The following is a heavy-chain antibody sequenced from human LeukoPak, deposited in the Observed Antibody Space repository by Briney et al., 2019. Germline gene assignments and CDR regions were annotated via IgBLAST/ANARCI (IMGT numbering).Heavy chain of an antibody. CDR3: ARIVVVQAATIEDYYYYGMDV. Sequence: GESLKISCKGSGYSFTSYWIGWVRQMPGKGLEWMGIIYPGDSDTRYSPSFQGQVTISADKSISTAYLQWSSLKASDTAMYYCARIVVVQAATIEDYYYYGMDVWGQGTTVTVSS. CDR2: IYPGDSDT. D-gene: IGHD2-2*01. J-gene: IGHJ6*02. V-gene: IGHV5-51*01. CDR1: GYSFTSYW.